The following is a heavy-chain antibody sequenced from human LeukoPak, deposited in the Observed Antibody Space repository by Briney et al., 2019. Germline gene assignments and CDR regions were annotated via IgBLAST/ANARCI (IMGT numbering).Heavy chain of an antibody. CDR3: ARDFIVVPAADDAFDI. D-gene: IGHD2-2*01. CDR2: IYTSGST. CDR1: GGSISSYF. J-gene: IGHJ3*02. V-gene: IGHV4-4*07. Sequence: PSETLSLTCTVPGGSISSYFWSRIRQPAGKGLEWIARIYTSGSTNYNPSLKSRVTMSVDTSKNQFSLKLSSVTAADTAVYYCARDFIVVPAADDAFDIWGQGTMVTVSS.